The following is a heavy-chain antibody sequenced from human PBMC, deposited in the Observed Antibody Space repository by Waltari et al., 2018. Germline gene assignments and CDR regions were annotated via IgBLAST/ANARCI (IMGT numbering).Heavy chain of an antibody. D-gene: IGHD5-12*01. CDR3: ARGRSADGYITDL. V-gene: IGHV3-30*09. CDR1: EFNFNNYA. J-gene: IGHJ5*02. Sequence: QMQLVESGGGVVQPGGSLRLSCRGSEFNFNNYAMQWVRQAPGTGLEWGALITYHGSNKYYADSVRGRFGISRDTSKNTVDLQMDSVRHEDTAVYFCARGRSADGYITDLWGQGTLVTVSS. CDR2: ITYHGSNK.